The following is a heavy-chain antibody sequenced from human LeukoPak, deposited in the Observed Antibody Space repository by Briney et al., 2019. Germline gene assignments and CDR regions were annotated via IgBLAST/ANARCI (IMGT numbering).Heavy chain of an antibody. J-gene: IGHJ3*02. Sequence: GAPVKVSCKASGYTFTSYAMHWVRQAPGQRLEWMGWINAGNGNTKYSQKFQGRVTITRDTSASTAYMELSSLRSEDTAVYYCARAQKGLRGAFDIWGQGTMVTVSS. CDR1: GYTFTSYA. CDR3: ARAQKGLRGAFDI. V-gene: IGHV1-3*01. D-gene: IGHD5-12*01. CDR2: INAGNGNT.